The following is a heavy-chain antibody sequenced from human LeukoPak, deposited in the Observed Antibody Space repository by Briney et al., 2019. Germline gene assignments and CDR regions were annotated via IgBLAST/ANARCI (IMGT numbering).Heavy chain of an antibody. Sequence: GGSLRLSCAASGFTFSSYAMSWVRQAPGEGLEWVSAISGSGDSTYYADSVKGRFTISRDNSKNTLYLQMNSLRAEDTAVYYCAKGLGSSGWYVAFDIWGQGTMVSVSS. CDR2: ISGSGDST. D-gene: IGHD6-19*01. CDR1: GFTFSSYA. J-gene: IGHJ3*02. V-gene: IGHV3-23*01. CDR3: AKGLGSSGWYVAFDI.